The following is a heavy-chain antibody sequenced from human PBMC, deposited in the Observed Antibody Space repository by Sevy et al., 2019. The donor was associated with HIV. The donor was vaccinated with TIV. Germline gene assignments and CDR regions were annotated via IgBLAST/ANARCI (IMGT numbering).Heavy chain of an antibody. Sequence: SETLSLTCTVSGGSISSGGYYWSWIRQHPGKGLEWIGYIYYSGSTYYNPSLKSRVTISVDTSKNQFSLELSSVTAADTAVYYCARDKVAAAGFHYYGMDVWGQGTTVTVSS. V-gene: IGHV4-31*03. J-gene: IGHJ6*02. D-gene: IGHD6-13*01. CDR2: IYYSGST. CDR1: GGSISSGGYY. CDR3: ARDKVAAAGFHYYGMDV.